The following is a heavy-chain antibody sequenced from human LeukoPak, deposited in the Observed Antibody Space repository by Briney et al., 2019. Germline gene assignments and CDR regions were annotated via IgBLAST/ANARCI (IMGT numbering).Heavy chain of an antibody. J-gene: IGHJ4*02. CDR1: GYTFRSHG. CDR3: ARDSGVIAPDLDY. D-gene: IGHD2/OR15-2a*01. CDR2: IWYDGSEQ. Sequence: GTSLRLSCVASGYTFRSHGMRWVRQAPGKGLEWVAVIWYDGSEQYYADSVKGRFTISRDDFKNTLYLQMNSLRGEDTALYYCARDSGVIAPDLDYWGQGTLVTVSS. V-gene: IGHV3-33*01.